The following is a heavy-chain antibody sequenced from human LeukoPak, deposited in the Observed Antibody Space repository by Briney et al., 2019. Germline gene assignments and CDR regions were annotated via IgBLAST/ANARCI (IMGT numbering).Heavy chain of an antibody. CDR3: ARGSIYYESSGQVPFDY. Sequence: GGSLRLSCAASGFTFNTYTMDWVRQAPGKGLEWVSYISGSSGIIDYADSVRGRFTISRDNAKNSLYLQMNSLRAEDTAVYYCARGSIYYESSGQVPFDYWGQGTLVTVSS. CDR1: GFTFNTYT. D-gene: IGHD3-22*01. J-gene: IGHJ4*02. CDR2: ISGSSGII. V-gene: IGHV3-48*01.